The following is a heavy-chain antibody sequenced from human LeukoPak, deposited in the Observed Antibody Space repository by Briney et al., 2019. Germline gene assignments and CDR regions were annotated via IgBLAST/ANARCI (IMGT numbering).Heavy chain of an antibody. V-gene: IGHV4-34*01. CDR3: ARGRYLKLDY. CDR1: GGSFSGYY. J-gene: IGHJ4*02. D-gene: IGHD3-16*02. CDR2: INHSGTT. Sequence: PPETLSLTCGVYGGSFSGYYWSWIRQPPGKGLEWIGEINHSGTTNYSPSLKSRVTISVDTSENQFSLKLSSVTAADTAVYYCARGRYLKLDYWGQGTLVTVSS.